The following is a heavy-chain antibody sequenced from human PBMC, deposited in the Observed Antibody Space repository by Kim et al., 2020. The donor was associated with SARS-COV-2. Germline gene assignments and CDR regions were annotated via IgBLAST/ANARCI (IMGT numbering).Heavy chain of an antibody. Sequence: GESLEISCKGSGYSFINYWIGWVRQMPGKGLEWMGIINLGDFDTRYNPSFQGQVTISADKSITTAYLQWSSLKASDSAVYYCARLIVDTSLLAAFNMWGQGTMVTVSS. V-gene: IGHV5-51*01. J-gene: IGHJ3*02. CDR2: INLGDFDT. CDR3: ARLIVDTSLLAAFNM. CDR1: GYSFINYW. D-gene: IGHD5-18*01.